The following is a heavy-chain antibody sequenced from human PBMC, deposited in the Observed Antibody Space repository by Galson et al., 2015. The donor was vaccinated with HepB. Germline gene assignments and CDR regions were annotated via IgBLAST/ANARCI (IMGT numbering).Heavy chain of an antibody. J-gene: IGHJ4*02. V-gene: IGHV3-30*03. CDR1: GFTFSSYG. D-gene: IGHD6-19*01. Sequence: SLRLSCAASGFTFSSYGMHWVRQAPGKGLEWVAVISYDGSNKYYADSVKGRFTISRDNSKNTLYLQMNSLRAEDTAVYYCAREYSSGWYWSWRGQGTLVTVSS. CDR3: AREYSSGWYWSW. CDR2: ISYDGSNK.